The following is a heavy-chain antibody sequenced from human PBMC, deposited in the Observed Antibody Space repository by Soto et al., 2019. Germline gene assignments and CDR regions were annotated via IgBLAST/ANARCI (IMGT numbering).Heavy chain of an antibody. V-gene: IGHV3-7*01. CDR3: ARATSVDAY. D-gene: IGHD5-12*01. CDR1: GLALVGIW. J-gene: IGHJ4*02. Sequence: EVQLVESGGDLVQPGGPLSPSCAASGLALVGIWWSWVRQAPGKGLEGVANIKQDGSEKYYVDSVKGRFTISRDNAKNSLYLQMNSLRVEDTAVYYCARATSVDAYWGQGTLVTVSS. CDR2: IKQDGSEK.